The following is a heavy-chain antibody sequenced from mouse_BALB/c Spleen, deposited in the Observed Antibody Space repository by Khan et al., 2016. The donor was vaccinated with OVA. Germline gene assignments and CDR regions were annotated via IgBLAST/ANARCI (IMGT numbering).Heavy chain of an antibody. J-gene: IGHJ3*01. Sequence: QVQLKQSGPGLVAPSQSLSITCTVSGFSLSNYGIHWVRQPPGKGLEWLGVIWTGGITNYNSALMSRLSISKDNSKSQVFLKMNRLQTDDTAIYYCAASDGYGVGGFAYWGQGTLVTVSA. D-gene: IGHD2-2*01. CDR3: AASDGYGVGGFAY. CDR1: GFSLSNYG. V-gene: IGHV2-9*02. CDR2: IWTGGIT.